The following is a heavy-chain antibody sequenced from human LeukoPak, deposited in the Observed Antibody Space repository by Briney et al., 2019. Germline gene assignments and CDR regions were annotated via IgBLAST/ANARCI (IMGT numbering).Heavy chain of an antibody. J-gene: IGHJ3*02. CDR1: GGSISSSSYY. D-gene: IGHD3-10*01. V-gene: IGHV4-39*02. CDR2: FYYTGTT. Sequence: SETLSLTCTVSGGSISSSSYYWGWIRQPPGKGLEWIGSFYYTGTTYYNPSVKSRVTISVDTSKNHFSLKLSSVTAADTAVYYCARDVYYGSGSYSNDALDIWGQGTMFTAFS. CDR3: ARDVYYGSGSYSNDALDI.